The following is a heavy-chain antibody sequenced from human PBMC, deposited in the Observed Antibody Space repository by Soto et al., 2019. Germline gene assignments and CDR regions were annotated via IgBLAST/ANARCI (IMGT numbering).Heavy chain of an antibody. CDR1: GGSFGGYY. CDR2: INHSGST. J-gene: IGHJ4*02. Sequence: SETLSLTCAVYGGSFGGYYWSWIRQPPGKGLEWIGEINHSGSTNYNPSLKSRVTISVDTSKNQFSLKLSSVTAADTAVYYCARTHYDFWSGYYSAFDYWGQGTLVTVSS. V-gene: IGHV4-34*01. CDR3: ARTHYDFWSGYYSAFDY. D-gene: IGHD3-3*01.